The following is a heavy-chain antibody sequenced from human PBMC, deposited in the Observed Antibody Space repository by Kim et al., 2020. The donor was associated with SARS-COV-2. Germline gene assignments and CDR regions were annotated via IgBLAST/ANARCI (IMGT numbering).Heavy chain of an antibody. CDR3: ATDLRYDYVWGSYRQRRYYGMDV. Sequence: ASVKVSCKVSGYTLTELSMHWVRQAPGKGLEWMGGFDPEDGETIYAQKFQGRVTMTEDTSTDTAYMELSSLRSEDTAVYYCATDLRYDYVWGSYRQRRYYGMDVWGQGTTVTVSS. CDR1: GYTLTELS. D-gene: IGHD3-16*02. V-gene: IGHV1-24*01. CDR2: FDPEDGET. J-gene: IGHJ6*02.